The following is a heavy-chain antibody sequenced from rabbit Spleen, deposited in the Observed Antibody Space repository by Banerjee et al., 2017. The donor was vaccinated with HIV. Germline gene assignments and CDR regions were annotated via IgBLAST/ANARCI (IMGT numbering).Heavy chain of an antibody. CDR2: IDTGDGDT. Sequence: QEQLVESGGGLVQPGGSLTLTCTASGFSFSSSYWICWVRQAPGKGLEWIACIDTGDGDTDYANWPKGRFTISKTSSTTVTLQMTSLTAADTATYFCARNYVNAFDPWGQGTLVTVS. CDR1: GFSFSSSYW. V-gene: IGHV1S45*01. J-gene: IGHJ2*01. CDR3: ARNYVNAFDP. D-gene: IGHD1-1*01.